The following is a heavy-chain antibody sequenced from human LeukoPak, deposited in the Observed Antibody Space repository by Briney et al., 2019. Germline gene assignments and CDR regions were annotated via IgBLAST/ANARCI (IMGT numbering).Heavy chain of an antibody. CDR1: GYTFITYW. CDR3: ARRSLVADGSTFDS. CDR2: MYPGDSDT. J-gene: IGHJ4*02. D-gene: IGHD6-13*01. Sequence: GESLKISCKGSGYTFITYWMGWVRQMPGKGLEWMGIMYPGDSDTRYSPSFQGQVTMSADKSISTAYLQWNSLKASDTAMYYCARRSLVADGSTFDSWGQGTLVTVSS. V-gene: IGHV5-51*01.